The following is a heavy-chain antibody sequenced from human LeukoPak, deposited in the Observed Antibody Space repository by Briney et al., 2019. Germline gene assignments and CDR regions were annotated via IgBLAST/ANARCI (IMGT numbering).Heavy chain of an antibody. J-gene: IGHJ4*02. CDR3: AKDSGHYSSGWSN. CDR2: ISSGGSTI. V-gene: IGHV3-11*01. D-gene: IGHD6-19*01. CDR1: GFTFSDYY. Sequence: GGSLRLSCAASGFTFSDYYMSWIRQAPGKGLEWVSYISSGGSTIYYADSVKGRFTISRDNSKNTLYLQMNSLRAEDTAVYYCAKDSGHYSSGWSNWGQGTLVTVSS.